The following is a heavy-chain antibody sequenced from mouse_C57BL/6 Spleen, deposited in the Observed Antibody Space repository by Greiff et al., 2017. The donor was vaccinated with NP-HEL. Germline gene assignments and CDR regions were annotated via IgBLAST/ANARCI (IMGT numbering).Heavy chain of an antibody. V-gene: IGHV1-50*01. CDR1: GYTFTSYW. D-gene: IGHD2-3*01. Sequence: QVQLQQPGAELVKPGASVKLSCKASGYTFTSYWMQWVNQRPGQGLEWIGEIDPSDSYTNYNQKFKGKATLTVDTSSSTAYMQLSSLTSEDSAVYYCARCDGYFRGYAMDYWGQGTSVTVSS. J-gene: IGHJ4*01. CDR3: ARCDGYFRGYAMDY. CDR2: IDPSDSYT.